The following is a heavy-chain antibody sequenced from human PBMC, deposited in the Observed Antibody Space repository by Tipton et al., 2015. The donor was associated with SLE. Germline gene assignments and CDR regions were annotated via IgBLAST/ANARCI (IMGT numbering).Heavy chain of an antibody. Sequence: TLSLTCTVSGGSISSGDYYWSWIRQHPGKGLEWIGYIYYSGSTYYNPSLKSRVTISVDTSKNQFSLKLSSVTAADTAVYYCAKEVGSYSFDYWGQGTLVTVSS. CDR1: GGSISSGDYY. CDR2: IYYSGST. V-gene: IGHV4-31*03. J-gene: IGHJ4*02. CDR3: AKEVGSYSFDY. D-gene: IGHD1-26*01.